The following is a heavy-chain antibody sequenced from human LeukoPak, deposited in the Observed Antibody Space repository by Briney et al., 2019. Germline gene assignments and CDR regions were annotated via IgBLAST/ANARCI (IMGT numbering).Heavy chain of an antibody. D-gene: IGHD1-26*01. CDR3: ARVCLVGATVDAFDI. J-gene: IGHJ3*02. CDR1: GGTFSSYA. V-gene: IGHV1-69*05. CDR2: IIPIFGTA. Sequence: GSSVKVSCKASGGTFSSYAISWVRQAPGQGLEWMGGIIPIFGTANYAQKLQGRVTITTDESTSTAYMELSSLRSEDTAVYYCARVCLVGATVDAFDIWGQGTMVIVSS.